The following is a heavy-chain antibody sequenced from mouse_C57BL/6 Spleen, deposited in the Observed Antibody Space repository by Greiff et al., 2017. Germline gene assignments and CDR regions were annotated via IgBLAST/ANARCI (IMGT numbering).Heavy chain of an antibody. J-gene: IGHJ1*03. CDR1: GYSITSGYY. D-gene: IGHD4-1*01. V-gene: IGHV3-6*01. CDR2: ISYDGSN. CDR3: ARDSNWPRGYFDV. Sequence: EVQLQESGPGLVKPSQSLSLTCSVTGYSITSGYYWNWIRQFPGNKLEWMGYISYDGSNNYNPSLKNRISITRDTSKNQFFLKLNSVTTEDTATYYCARDSNWPRGYFDVWGTGTTVTVSS.